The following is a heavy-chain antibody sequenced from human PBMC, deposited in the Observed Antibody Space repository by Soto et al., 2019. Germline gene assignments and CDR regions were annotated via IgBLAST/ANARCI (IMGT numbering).Heavy chain of an antibody. V-gene: IGHV5-51*01. CDR3: ARHYLEYSSSSAPGGY. D-gene: IGHD6-6*01. Sequence: GESLKISCKGSGYSFTSYWIGWVRQMPGKGLEWMGIIYPGDSDTRYSPSFQGQVTISADKSISTAYLQWSSLKASDTAMYYCARHYLEYSSSSAPGGYWGQGTLVTV. CDR2: IYPGDSDT. J-gene: IGHJ4*02. CDR1: GYSFTSYW.